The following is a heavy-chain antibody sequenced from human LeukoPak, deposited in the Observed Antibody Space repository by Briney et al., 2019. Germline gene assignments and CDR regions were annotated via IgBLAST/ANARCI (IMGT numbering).Heavy chain of an antibody. Sequence: QPGRSLRLSCAASGFTFISYGMHWVRQAPGKGLEWVAVIWYDGSSKYYADSVKGRFTISRDNSKNTLYLQMNSLRAEDTAVYYCARSLAVAYFDYWGQGTLVTVSS. CDR1: GFTFISYG. D-gene: IGHD6-19*01. J-gene: IGHJ4*02. CDR3: ARSLAVAYFDY. CDR2: IWYDGSSK. V-gene: IGHV3-33*01.